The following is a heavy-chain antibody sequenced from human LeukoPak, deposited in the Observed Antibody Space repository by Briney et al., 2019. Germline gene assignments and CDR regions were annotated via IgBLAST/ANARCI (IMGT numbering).Heavy chain of an antibody. CDR2: ISSSGSTI. V-gene: IGHV3-48*03. J-gene: IGHJ4*02. CDR1: GFTLSSYE. D-gene: IGHD3-22*01. Sequence: GGSLRLSCAASGFTLSSYEMNWVRQAPGKGLEWVSYISSSGSTIYYADSVKGRFTISRDNAKNSLYLQMNSLRAEDTAVYYCASWDSSGYYRYLGFDYWGQGTLVTVSS. CDR3: ASWDSSGYYRYLGFDY.